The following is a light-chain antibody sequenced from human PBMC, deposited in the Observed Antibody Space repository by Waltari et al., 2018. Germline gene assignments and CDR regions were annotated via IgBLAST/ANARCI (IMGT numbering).Light chain of an antibody. CDR3: QQSDSRPLT. Sequence: DIQMTQSPSSLSASVGDRVTITCRASQTINKYLNWYQKKPGRAPKVLISVISYLHTGVPSRFSGSGSGTDFTLTISSLQPEDFATYYCQQSDSRPLTFGGGTKVEIK. CDR1: QTINKY. J-gene: IGKJ4*01. CDR2: VIS. V-gene: IGKV1-39*01.